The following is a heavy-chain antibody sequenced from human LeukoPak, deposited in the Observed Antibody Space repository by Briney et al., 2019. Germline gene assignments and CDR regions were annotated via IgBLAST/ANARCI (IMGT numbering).Heavy chain of an antibody. V-gene: IGHV4-61*02. D-gene: IGHD3-10*01. CDR3: AKSNGYGLGDI. Sequence: PSQTLSLTCTVSGGSISSGSYYWSWIRQPAGKGLEWIGRIYTSGTTNSNPSLKSRATISVDTSKNQFSLKLSSVTAADTGVYYCAKSNGYGLGDIWGERTMVTVSS. J-gene: IGHJ3*02. CDR1: GGSISSGSYY. CDR2: IYTSGTT.